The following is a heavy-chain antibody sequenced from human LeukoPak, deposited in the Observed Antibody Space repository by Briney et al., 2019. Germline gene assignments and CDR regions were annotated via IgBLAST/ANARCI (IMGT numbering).Heavy chain of an antibody. Sequence: ASVKVSCKASGYTFTDYYINWVRQAPGQGLEWMGWMSPDSGDTGYAHKFQGRVTITRNTSITTAYMELRSLTFEDTAVYYCASAPGYRVAPGYWGQGTLSPSPQ. V-gene: IGHV1-8*03. CDR2: MSPDSGDT. J-gene: IGHJ4*02. CDR1: GYTFTDYY. D-gene: IGHD5-12*01. CDR3: ASAPGYRVAPGY.